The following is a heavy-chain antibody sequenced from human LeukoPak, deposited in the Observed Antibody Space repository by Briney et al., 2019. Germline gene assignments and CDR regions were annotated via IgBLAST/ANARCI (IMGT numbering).Heavy chain of an antibody. J-gene: IGHJ4*02. V-gene: IGHV3-30*03. CDR3: TTSDYTTGYYDYYFDY. CDR1: GFTFSSYG. CDR2: ISYDGSNK. D-gene: IGHD3-22*01. Sequence: PGGSLRLSCAASGFTFSSYGMHWVRQAPGKGLEWVAVISYDGSNKYYADSVKGRFTISRDNSKNTLYLQMNSLKTEDTAVYYCTTSDYTTGYYDYYFDYWGKGTLVTVSS.